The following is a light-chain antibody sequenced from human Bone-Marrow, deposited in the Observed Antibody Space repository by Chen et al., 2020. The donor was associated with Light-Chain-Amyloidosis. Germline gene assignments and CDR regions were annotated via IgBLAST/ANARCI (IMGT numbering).Light chain of an antibody. J-gene: IGLJ2*01. Sequence: SYALTQPPSVSVSPGQTARITCSGAELPTKYAYWYQQKLGQAPVRVIHRDTERPSGISERFSGSSSGTTATLTISGVQAEDEADYHCQSADSSGTYEVIFGGGTKLTVL. CDR1: ELPTKY. CDR3: QSADSSGTYEVI. V-gene: IGLV3-25*03. CDR2: RDT.